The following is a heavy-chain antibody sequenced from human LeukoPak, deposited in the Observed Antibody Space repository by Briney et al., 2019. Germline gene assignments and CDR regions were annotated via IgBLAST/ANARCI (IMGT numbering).Heavy chain of an antibody. CDR1: GFTFSSYA. Sequence: QPGGSLRLSCAASGFTFSSYAVMWVRQAPGKGLEWVSSISSSGDSTYYADAVKGRFTISRDNSKNTLYLQMNSLRAEDTAVYYCVEDVVVIVAAKPGIWGQGTLVAVSS. CDR3: VEDVVVIVAAKPGI. V-gene: IGHV3-23*01. D-gene: IGHD2-15*01. J-gene: IGHJ1*01. CDR2: ISSSGDST.